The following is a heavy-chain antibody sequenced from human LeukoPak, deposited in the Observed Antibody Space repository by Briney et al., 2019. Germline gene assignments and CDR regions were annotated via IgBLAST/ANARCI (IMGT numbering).Heavy chain of an antibody. J-gene: IGHJ6*02. CDR1: GGSLSSGGYY. Sequence: PSETLSLTCTVSGGSLSSGGYYWSWIRQPAGKGLEWIGRIYTNGNTNYNPSLKSRVTISVDTSKNQFSLKLSSVTAADTAVYYCARVKRTACVRPNGMDVWGQGTTVIVSS. CDR2: IYTNGNT. V-gene: IGHV4-61*02. D-gene: IGHD2-21*02. CDR3: ARVKRTACVRPNGMDV.